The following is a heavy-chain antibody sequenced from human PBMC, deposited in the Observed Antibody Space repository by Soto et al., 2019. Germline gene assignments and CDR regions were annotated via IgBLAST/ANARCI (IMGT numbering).Heavy chain of an antibody. CDR2: MNPNSGNT. CDR1: GYTFTSDD. D-gene: IGHD3-9*01. V-gene: IGHV1-8*01. Sequence: ASVKVSCKASGYTFTSDDINWVREATGQGLEWMGWMNPNSGNTGYAQKFQGRVTMTRNTSISTAYMELSSLRSEDTAVYYCARAHYDILTGYYYYGMDAWGQGTTVPVSS. CDR3: ARAHYDILTGYYYYGMDA. J-gene: IGHJ6*02.